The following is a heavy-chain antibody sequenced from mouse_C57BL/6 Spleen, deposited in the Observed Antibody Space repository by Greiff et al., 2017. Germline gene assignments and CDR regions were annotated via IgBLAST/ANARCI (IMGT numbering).Heavy chain of an antibody. CDR2: IDPSDSYT. J-gene: IGHJ2*01. Sequence: QVQLQQPGAELVRPGTSVKLSCKASGYTFTGYWMHWVKQRPGQGLEWIGVIDPSDSYTNYNQKFKGKATLTVDTSSSTAYMQLSSLTSEDSAVYYCARKDCFDYWGQGTTLTVSS. CDR1: GYTFTGYW. CDR3: ARKDCFDY. V-gene: IGHV1-59*01.